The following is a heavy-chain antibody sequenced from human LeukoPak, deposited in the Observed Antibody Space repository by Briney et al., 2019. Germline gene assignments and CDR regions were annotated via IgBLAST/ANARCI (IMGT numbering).Heavy chain of an antibody. J-gene: IGHJ4*02. CDR2: IYYSGST. V-gene: IGHV4-61*01. CDR1: GASVSSGSYY. D-gene: IGHD5-18*01. Sequence: SETLSLTCTVSGASVSSGSYYWSWIRQPPGKGLEWIGYIYYSGSTNYNPSLKSRVTISVDTSKNQFSLKLSSVTAADTAVYYCARGSRGYSYGWGQGTLVTISS. CDR3: ARGSRGYSYG.